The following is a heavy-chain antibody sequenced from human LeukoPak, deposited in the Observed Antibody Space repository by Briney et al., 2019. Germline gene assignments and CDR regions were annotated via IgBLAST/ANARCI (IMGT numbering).Heavy chain of an antibody. J-gene: IGHJ6*02. CDR3: ARDNYGSDYYYGMDV. CDR2: LCSSSSYT. CDR1: GFTFSSYS. V-gene: IGHV3-21*01. D-gene: IGHD4-11*01. Sequence: PGGSLRISCAASGFTFSSYSINWVRPAPGKGLGGVSSLCSSSSYTYYADSVKGRFTISRDNAKNSLYLQMNSLRAEDTAVYYCARDNYGSDYYYGMDVWGQGTTVTVSS.